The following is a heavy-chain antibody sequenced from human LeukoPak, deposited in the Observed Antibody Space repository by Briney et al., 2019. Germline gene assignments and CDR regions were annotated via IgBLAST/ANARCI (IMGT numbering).Heavy chain of an antibody. Sequence: GGSLGLSCAASGFTFSTYAMSWVRQAPGKGLEWVSTISGSGGSIYYADPVKGQLTISRDNSKNTLYLQMSSLRAEDTAVYYCAKDRGKQWPNWYFDVWGRGTLVTVSS. CDR3: AKDRGKQWPNWYFDV. CDR1: GFTFSTYA. D-gene: IGHD6-19*01. CDR2: ISGSGGSI. J-gene: IGHJ2*01. V-gene: IGHV3-23*01.